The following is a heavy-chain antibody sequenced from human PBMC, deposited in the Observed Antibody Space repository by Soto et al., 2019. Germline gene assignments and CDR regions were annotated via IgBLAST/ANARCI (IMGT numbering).Heavy chain of an antibody. Sequence: PSETLSLTCTVSGDSISNYYWSWIRQAPGKGLEWIGFIYHSGNTNYNPSLKSRVTMSIDTSKSQFSLKLNSVTAADTAVYYCARDQAIASSGPFDYWGPGTLVTVS. CDR2: IYHSGNT. CDR3: ARDQAIASSGPFDY. D-gene: IGHD6-13*01. CDR1: GDSISNYY. V-gene: IGHV4-59*01. J-gene: IGHJ4*02.